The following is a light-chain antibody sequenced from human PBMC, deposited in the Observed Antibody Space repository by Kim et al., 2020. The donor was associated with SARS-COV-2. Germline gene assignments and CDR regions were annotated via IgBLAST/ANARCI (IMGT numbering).Light chain of an antibody. CDR2: GAS. CDR3: QQYGSTPYT. Sequence: LSQGERATLSCRASQSVRSSYLAWYQQKPGQAPRLLIYGASSRATGIPDRFSGSGSGTGFTLTISRLEPEDFAVYYCQQYGSTPYTFGQGTKLEI. V-gene: IGKV3-20*01. J-gene: IGKJ2*01. CDR1: QSVRSSY.